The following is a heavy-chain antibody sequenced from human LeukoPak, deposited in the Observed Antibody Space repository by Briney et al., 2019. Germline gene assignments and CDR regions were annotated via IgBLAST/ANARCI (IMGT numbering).Heavy chain of an antibody. D-gene: IGHD3-9*01. CDR2: ISYDGSNK. J-gene: IGHJ4*02. V-gene: IGHV3-30*04. CDR1: GFTFSSYA. Sequence: GRSLRLSCAASGFTFSSYAMHWVRQAPGKGLEWVAVISYDGSNKYYADSVKGRFTISRDNSKNTLYLQMNSLRAEDTAVYYCARVLMPYDILTGSFDYWGQGTPVTVSS. CDR3: ARVLMPYDILTGSFDY.